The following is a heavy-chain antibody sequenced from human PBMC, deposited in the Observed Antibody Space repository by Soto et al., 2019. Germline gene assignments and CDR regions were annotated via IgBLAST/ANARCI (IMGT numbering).Heavy chain of an antibody. Sequence: LSLTCTVSGGFIRSYYWSWVRQPPGKGLEWIGYISYSGGTNYNPSLKSRVTMSVDTSENQFSLQLNSVTAADTAVYYCSRVFGAYWYFDYWGQGMLVTVSS. D-gene: IGHD2-8*02. J-gene: IGHJ4*02. CDR3: SRVFGAYWYFDY. V-gene: IGHV4-59*01. CDR1: GGFIRSYY. CDR2: ISYSGGT.